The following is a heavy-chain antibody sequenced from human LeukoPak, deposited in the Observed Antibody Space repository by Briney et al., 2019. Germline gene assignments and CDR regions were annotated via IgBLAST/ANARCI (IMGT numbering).Heavy chain of an antibody. CDR3: AKAGGRYCSGGSCYEADY. J-gene: IGHJ4*02. V-gene: IGHV3-30*02. D-gene: IGHD2-15*01. CDR2: IRYDGSNK. CDR1: GFTFSSYG. Sequence: PGGSLRLSCAASGFTFSSYGMHWVRQAPGKGLEWVAFIRYDGSNKYYADSVKGRFTISRDNSKNTLYLQMNSLRAEDTAVYYCAKAGGRYCSGGSCYEADYWGQGTLVTVSS.